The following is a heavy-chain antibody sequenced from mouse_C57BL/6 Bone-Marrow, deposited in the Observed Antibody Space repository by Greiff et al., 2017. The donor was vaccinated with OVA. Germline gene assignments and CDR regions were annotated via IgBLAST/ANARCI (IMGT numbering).Heavy chain of an antibody. D-gene: IGHD1-1*01. CDR3: ARLDYEYFDV. CDR2: IYPGDGDT. CDR1: GYAFSSSW. Sequence: VKLQESGPELVKPGASVKISCKASGYAFSSSWMNWVKQRPGKGLEWIGRIYPGDGDTNYNGKFKGKATLTADKSSSTAYMQLSSLTSEDSAVYFCARLDYEYFDVWGTGTTVTVSS. J-gene: IGHJ1*03. V-gene: IGHV1-82*01.